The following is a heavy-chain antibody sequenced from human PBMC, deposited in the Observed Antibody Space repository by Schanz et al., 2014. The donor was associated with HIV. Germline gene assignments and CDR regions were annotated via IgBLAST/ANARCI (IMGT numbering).Heavy chain of an antibody. CDR1: GYTFSKND. CDR3: AREKTTLNWFDP. V-gene: IGHV1-18*01. CDR2: ISPSNGNT. Sequence: QVQLVQSGAEVKKPGASVRVSCKASGYTFSKNDINWVRQAPGQGLEWMGWISPSNGNTNYAQKFQGRVTMTTDTSTSTAYMDLRSLRSDDTAVYYCAREKTTLNWFDPWGQGTLVTVSS. J-gene: IGHJ5*02.